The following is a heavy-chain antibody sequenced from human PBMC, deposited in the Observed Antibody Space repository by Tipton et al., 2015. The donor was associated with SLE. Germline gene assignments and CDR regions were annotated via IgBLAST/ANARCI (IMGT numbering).Heavy chain of an antibody. CDR2: IITSEGRT. Sequence: SCAASGFTFSDYGIHWMRQAPGQGLEWIGIIITSEGRTNYAQKFWGRVSMTKDMSTSTIYMELDSPTSDDTAVYYCVRELVGGHFDYWGQGTLVTVSS. J-gene: IGHJ4*02. V-gene: IGHV1-46*01. CDR1: GFTFSDYG. CDR3: VRELVGGHFDY. D-gene: IGHD3-16*01.